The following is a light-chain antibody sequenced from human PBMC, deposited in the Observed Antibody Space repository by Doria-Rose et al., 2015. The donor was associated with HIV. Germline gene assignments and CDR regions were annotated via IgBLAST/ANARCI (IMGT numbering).Light chain of an antibody. Sequence: TQPPSVSGAPGQRVTISCTGSSSNIGAGYDVHWYQQLPGTAPKLLIYGNINRPSGVPDRFSGSKSGTSASLAITGLQAEDEADYYCQSYDSSLSGVVFGGGTKLTVL. CDR2: GNI. V-gene: IGLV1-40*01. CDR3: QSYDSSLSGVV. CDR1: SSNIGAGYD. J-gene: IGLJ3*02.